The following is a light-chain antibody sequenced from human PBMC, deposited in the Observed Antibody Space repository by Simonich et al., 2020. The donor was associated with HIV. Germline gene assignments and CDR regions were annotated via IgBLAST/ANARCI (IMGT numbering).Light chain of an antibody. Sequence: DIVMTHSPDSLAVSLGERATIKCKSSQSILYSSNNKNYLAWYQQKLGQPPKLLIYWASTRESGVPDRFSGSGSGTDFTLTISSLQAEDVAVYYCQQYYSTPRTFGQGTKVEIK. CDR2: WAS. CDR1: QSILYSSNNKNY. J-gene: IGKJ1*01. CDR3: QQYYSTPRT. V-gene: IGKV4-1*01.